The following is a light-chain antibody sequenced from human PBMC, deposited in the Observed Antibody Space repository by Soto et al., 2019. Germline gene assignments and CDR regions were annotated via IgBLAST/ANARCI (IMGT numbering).Light chain of an antibody. CDR3: KQRQNWPWT. J-gene: IGKJ1*01. Sequence: EIVLTQSPATLYLSPGERATLSCRASQSVSSYLAWYQQKPGQAPRLLIYDTSNRATGIPARFSGSGSGTDLTLTISSLEPEDFAVYYCKQRQNWPWTFGQGTKVEIK. V-gene: IGKV3-11*01. CDR1: QSVSSY. CDR2: DTS.